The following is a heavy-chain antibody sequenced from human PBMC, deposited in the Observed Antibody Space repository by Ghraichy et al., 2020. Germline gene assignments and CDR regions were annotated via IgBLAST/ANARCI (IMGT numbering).Heavy chain of an antibody. Sequence: GGSLRLSCAASGFTFSSYAMSWVRQAPGKGLEWVSAISGSGGSTYYADSVKGRFTISRDNSKNTLYLQMNSLRAEDTAVYYCAKGSYYYDSSGYYSPDGLGPPGDYYFDYWGQGTLVTVSS. CDR1: GFTFSSYA. CDR2: ISGSGGST. J-gene: IGHJ4*02. D-gene: IGHD3-22*01. CDR3: AKGSYYYDSSGYYSPDGLGPPGDYYFDY. V-gene: IGHV3-23*01.